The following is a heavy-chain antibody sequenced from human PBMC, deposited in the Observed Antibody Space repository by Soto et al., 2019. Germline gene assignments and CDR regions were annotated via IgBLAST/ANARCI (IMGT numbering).Heavy chain of an antibody. Sequence: GAAVKVCCKASGCTFSSSGIYWVRQAPGQGLERLGWVSPYDGYTNYAQILQGRVSMTTDTSTKTAYMEVRSLKSDDTAVYYCARGGYYYSCYSCSYY. D-gene: IGHD3-22*01. CDR1: GCTFSSSG. V-gene: IGHV1-18*01. J-gene: IGHJ6*01. CDR3: ARGGYYYSCYSCSYY. CDR2: VSPYDGYT.